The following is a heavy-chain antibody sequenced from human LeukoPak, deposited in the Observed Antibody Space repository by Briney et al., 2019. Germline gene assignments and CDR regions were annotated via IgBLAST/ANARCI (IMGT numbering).Heavy chain of an antibody. Sequence: GRSLRLSCAASGFTFSNYGMHCVRQAPGKGLEWVAGISEDGINKYYADSVKARFTISRDNSNNTLFLQMNNLRADDTAVCYCAKDRGTTASGTFDYWGQGVLVTVSS. CDR2: ISEDGINK. CDR3: AKDRGTTASGTFDY. V-gene: IGHV3-30*18. CDR1: GFTFSNYG. D-gene: IGHD6-13*01. J-gene: IGHJ4*02.